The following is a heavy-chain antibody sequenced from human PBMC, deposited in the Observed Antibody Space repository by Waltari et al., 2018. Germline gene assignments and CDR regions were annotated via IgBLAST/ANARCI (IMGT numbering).Heavy chain of an antibody. CDR3: ASPSPHNWNDMVFDY. CDR1: GYSISSGYY. V-gene: IGHV4-38-2*01. Sequence: QVQLQESGPGLVKPSETLSLTCAVSGYSISSGYYWGWIRQPPGKGREWIGSIYHSGSTYYNPSLKSRVTISVDTSKNQFSLKLSSVTAADTAVYYCASPSPHNWNDMVFDYWGQGTLVTVSS. CDR2: IYHSGST. D-gene: IGHD1-20*01. J-gene: IGHJ4*02.